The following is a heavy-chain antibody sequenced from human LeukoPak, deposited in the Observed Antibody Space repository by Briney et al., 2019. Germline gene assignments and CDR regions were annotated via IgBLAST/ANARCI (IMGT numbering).Heavy chain of an antibody. V-gene: IGHV3-21*01. D-gene: IGHD3-22*01. CDR2: ISSSNSYI. CDR3: ARGVQDYYDSSGYLDY. CDR1: GFTISSYS. J-gene: IGHJ4*02. Sequence: GGSLRLSCAASGFTISSYSMNWVRQAPGKGLEWVSSISSSNSYIYYADSVKGRFTISRDNAKNPLYLQMNSLRAEDTAVYFCARGVQDYYDSSGYLDYWGQGTLVTVSS.